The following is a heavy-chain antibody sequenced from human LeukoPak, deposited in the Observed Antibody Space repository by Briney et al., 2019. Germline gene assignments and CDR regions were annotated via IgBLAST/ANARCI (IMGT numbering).Heavy chain of an antibody. CDR2: IYSGGST. CDR1: GFTVSSNY. Sequence: GGSLRLSCAASGFTVSSNYMSWVRQAPGKGLEWVSVIYSGGSTYYADSVKGRFTISRDNSKNTLYLQMNSLRAEDTAVYYCARVYSSSWYGATDYAFDIWGQGTMVTVSS. D-gene: IGHD6-13*01. CDR3: ARVYSSSWYGATDYAFDI. V-gene: IGHV3-53*01. J-gene: IGHJ3*02.